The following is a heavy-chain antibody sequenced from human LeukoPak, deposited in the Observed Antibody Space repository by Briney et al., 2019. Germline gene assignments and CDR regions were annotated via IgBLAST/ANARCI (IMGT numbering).Heavy chain of an antibody. CDR1: RFTFSSYS. D-gene: IGHD5-24*01. J-gene: IGHJ4*02. V-gene: IGHV3-21*04. CDR2: ISSSSSYI. Sequence: GGSLRLSCAASRFTFSSYSMNWVRQAPGKGLEWVSSISSSSSYIYYADSVRGRFTISRDNSKNTLYLQMISLRAEDTAVYYCAKRDGYNFFNYWGQGTLVTVSS. CDR3: AKRDGYNFFNY.